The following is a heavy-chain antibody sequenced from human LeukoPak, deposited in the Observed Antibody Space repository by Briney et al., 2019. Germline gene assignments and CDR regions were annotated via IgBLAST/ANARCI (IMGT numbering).Heavy chain of an antibody. J-gene: IGHJ5*02. CDR2: MFSSGIS. CDR1: GGPIGAYY. Sequence: PAETLSLTCSVSGGPIGAYYWSWIRQPAGKGLEWIGRMFSSGISTYNPSLRSRVTMSVDTSKNQISLNLRSVTAADTAVYYCARDSYYDFWSGYVNWFDPWGQGNLVIVSP. CDR3: ARDSYYDFWSGYVNWFDP. V-gene: IGHV4-4*07. D-gene: IGHD3-3*01.